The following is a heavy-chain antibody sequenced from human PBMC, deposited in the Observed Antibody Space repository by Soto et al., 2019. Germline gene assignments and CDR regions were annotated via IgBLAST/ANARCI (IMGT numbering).Heavy chain of an antibody. V-gene: IGHV4-31*03. CDR3: ARGDSFGGNYYFDY. CDR1: GGSISSGGYY. J-gene: IGHJ4*02. CDR2: THYSGTT. Sequence: QVQLQESGPGLVKPSQTLSLTCTVSGGSISSGGYYWSWIRQHPGNGLEWIGYTHYSGTTYYNPSLKSRVSISIDISENQFSLKVSSVTSADTAVYYCARGDSFGGNYYFDYWGQGTLVTVSS. D-gene: IGHD3-10*01.